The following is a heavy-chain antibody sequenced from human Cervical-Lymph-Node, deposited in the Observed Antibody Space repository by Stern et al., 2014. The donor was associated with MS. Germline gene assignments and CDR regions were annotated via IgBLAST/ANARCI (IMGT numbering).Heavy chain of an antibody. CDR3: ARLAYTSAYYSERLHLFDY. V-gene: IGHV7-4-1*02. Sequence: VQLVESGSELKKPGASVKVSCKASGYTFTTYPMNWVRQAPGQGLEWMGWISTDTGNPTYAQGFTGRFVFSLDTSVSTAYLQISSLKADDTAVYYCARLAYTSAYYSERLHLFDYWGQGTLVAVSS. CDR2: ISTDTGNP. D-gene: IGHD6-19*01. CDR1: GYTFTTYP. J-gene: IGHJ4*02.